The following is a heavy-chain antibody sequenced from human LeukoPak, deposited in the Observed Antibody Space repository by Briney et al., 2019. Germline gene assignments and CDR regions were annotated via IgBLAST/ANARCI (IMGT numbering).Heavy chain of an antibody. V-gene: IGHV1-2*02. Sequence: ASVKVSCKASGYTFTDYYIHWVRQAPGQGLEWMGWINPNSGGTNCAQKFQVRVTMTRDTSISTAYMELSRLRSDDTAVYYCARALFPYYYDSSGGVAFDIWGQGTMVTVSS. CDR3: ARALFPYYYDSSGGVAFDI. D-gene: IGHD3-22*01. J-gene: IGHJ3*02. CDR2: INPNSGGT. CDR1: GYTFTDYY.